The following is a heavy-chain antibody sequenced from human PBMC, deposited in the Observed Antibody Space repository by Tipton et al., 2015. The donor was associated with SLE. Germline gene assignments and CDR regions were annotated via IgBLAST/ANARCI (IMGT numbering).Heavy chain of an antibody. J-gene: IGHJ5*02. Sequence: TLSLTCSVSGSSITSGDYFWSWIRQRPGKALEWIGFIYYSGSTFYDPSLQTRVTISIDSSKNQFSLKLTSVTAAATAVYYCARREGGWGSLVNCFAPWGQGTPVTVSS. V-gene: IGHV4-31*03. CDR2: IYYSGST. CDR3: ARREGGWGSLVNCFAP. D-gene: IGHD3-16*01. CDR1: GSSITSGDYF.